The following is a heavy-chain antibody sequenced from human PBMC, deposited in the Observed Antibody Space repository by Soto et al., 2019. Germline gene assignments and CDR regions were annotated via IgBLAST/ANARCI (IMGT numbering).Heavy chain of an antibody. D-gene: IGHD4-17*01. Sequence: QPGGSLRLSCAASGFTFSSYGRHWVRQAPGKGLEWVAVISYDGSNKYYADSVKGRFTISRDNSKNTLYLQMNSLRAEDTAVYYCAKVQYGDPFDYWGQGTLVTVYS. J-gene: IGHJ4*02. CDR2: ISYDGSNK. CDR3: AKVQYGDPFDY. V-gene: IGHV3-30*18. CDR1: GFTFSSYG.